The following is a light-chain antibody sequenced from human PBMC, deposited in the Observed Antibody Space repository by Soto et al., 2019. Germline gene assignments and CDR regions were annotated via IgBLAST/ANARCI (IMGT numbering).Light chain of an antibody. CDR1: SSDVGSYNR. Sequence: QSALTQPPSVSGSPGQSVAISCTGTSSDVGSYNRVSWYQQPPGTAPKLMIFDVSHRPSGVPDRFSGSKSGNTASLTISGLQAEDEAYYYCSSYTTSSTYVFGTGTKVTVL. J-gene: IGLJ1*01. V-gene: IGLV2-18*02. CDR2: DVS. CDR3: SSYTTSSTYV.